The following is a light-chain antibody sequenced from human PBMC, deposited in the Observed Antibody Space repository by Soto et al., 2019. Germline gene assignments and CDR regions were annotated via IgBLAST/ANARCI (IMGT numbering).Light chain of an antibody. CDR1: QSVIRN. J-gene: IGKJ1*01. Sequence: VMTQSPATLSVSPWEKATLSCRASQSVIRNLAWYQQKPGQSPRLLIYGASTRATGIPARFSGSGSGTEFTLTISRLEPEDFTVYYCHLYETFGQGTKVDIK. V-gene: IGKV3-15*01. CDR2: GAS. CDR3: HLYET.